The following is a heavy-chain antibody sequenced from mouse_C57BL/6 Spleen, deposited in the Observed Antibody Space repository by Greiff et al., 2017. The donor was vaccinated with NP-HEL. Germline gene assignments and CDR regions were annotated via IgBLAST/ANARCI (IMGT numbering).Heavy chain of an antibody. CDR1: GYTFTSYW. Sequence: QVHVKQPGAELVMPGASVKLSCKASGYTFTSYWMHWVKQRPGQGLEWIGEIDPSDSYTNYNQKFKGKSTLTVDKSSSTAYMQLSSLTSEDSAVYYCARGGLLLYFDYWGQGTTLTVSS. D-gene: IGHD2-3*01. J-gene: IGHJ2*01. V-gene: IGHV1-69*01. CDR2: IDPSDSYT. CDR3: ARGGLLLYFDY.